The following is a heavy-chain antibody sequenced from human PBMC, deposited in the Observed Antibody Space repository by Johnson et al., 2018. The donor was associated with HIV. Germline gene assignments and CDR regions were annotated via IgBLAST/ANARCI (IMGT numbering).Heavy chain of an antibody. CDR3: ASWHGDYGNAFDI. Sequence: VQLVESGGGLVQPGGSLRLSCAASGFTFSSYWMSWVRQAPGKGLEWVANIKQDGSEKYYVDSVKGRFTISRDNAKNSLYLQMNSLRAEDTAVYYCASWHGDYGNAFDIWGQGTMVTVSS. J-gene: IGHJ3*02. CDR2: IKQDGSEK. D-gene: IGHD4-17*01. CDR1: GFTFSSYW. V-gene: IGHV3-7*02.